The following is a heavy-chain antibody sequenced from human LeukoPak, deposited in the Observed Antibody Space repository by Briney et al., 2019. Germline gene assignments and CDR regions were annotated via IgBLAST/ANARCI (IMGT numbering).Heavy chain of an antibody. CDR3: ARDTFHPGLIDS. D-gene: IGHD2-21*01. CDR2: IKQDGSEK. V-gene: IGHV3-7*01. J-gene: IGHJ4*02. Sequence: GGSLRLSCAVSGLTFSSYWMTWVRQAPGKGLELVANIKQDGSEKYYVDSVKGRFTISRDNARNTLYLQLSSLRAEDSAVYYCARDTFHPGLIDSWGQGTLVTVSS. CDR1: GLTFSSYW.